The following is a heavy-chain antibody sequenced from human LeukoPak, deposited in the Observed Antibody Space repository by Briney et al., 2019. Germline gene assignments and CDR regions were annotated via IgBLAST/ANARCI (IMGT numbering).Heavy chain of an antibody. CDR1: GFTFSSYA. D-gene: IGHD3-22*01. CDR2: ISGSGGRT. J-gene: IGHJ4*02. V-gene: IGHV3-23*01. Sequence: GGSLRLPCAASGFTFSSYAMSWVRQAPGKGLEWVSAISGSGGRTYYADSVMGRFTISRDNSKNTLYLQMNSLRAEDTAVYYCAKTNSSDYSYSFDYWGQGTLVTVSS. CDR3: AKTNSSDYSYSFDY.